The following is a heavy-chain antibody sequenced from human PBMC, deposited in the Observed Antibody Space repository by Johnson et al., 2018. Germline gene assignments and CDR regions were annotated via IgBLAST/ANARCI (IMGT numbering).Heavy chain of an antibody. CDR3: AGDRWDQNGPYYAMDV. CDR2: ISGSGPTT. CDR1: GFRFNAYD. D-gene: IGHD3-10*01. Sequence: VQLVQSGGGLVQPGGSLRLSCAASGFRFNAYDMNWVRQAPGKGLEWVSVISGSGPTTYYADSVKDRFTCSREKVNNSMCLQMHNLRGKVGAVYYCAGDRWDQNGPYYAMDVWGLGPTVTVSS. J-gene: IGHJ6*02. V-gene: IGHV3-23*04.